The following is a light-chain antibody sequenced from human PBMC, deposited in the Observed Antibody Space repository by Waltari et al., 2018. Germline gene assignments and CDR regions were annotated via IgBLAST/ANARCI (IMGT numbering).Light chain of an antibody. V-gene: IGLV1-47*01. CDR3: TAWDDNLSVV. CDR1: TANIGSHY. Sequence: QSVLTQPPSASGTPGQRVTISRFGSTANIGSHYVSWYQHIPGTTPKLLIHKYDQRPSGVPDRFSGSVSGTSASLAISGLRSEDEADYYCTAWDDNLSVVFGGGTKLTVL. J-gene: IGLJ3*02. CDR2: KYD.